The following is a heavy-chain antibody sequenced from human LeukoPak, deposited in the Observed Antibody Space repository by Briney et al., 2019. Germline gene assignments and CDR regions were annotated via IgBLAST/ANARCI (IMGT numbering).Heavy chain of an antibody. J-gene: IGHJ4*02. V-gene: IGHV4-38-2*02. Sequence: SETLSLTCTVSGYSISSGYYWGWIRQPPGKGLEWIGSIYHSGSTYYNPSLKSRVTISVDTSKNQFSLKRSSVSAADTAVYYCARLGNWKLMPRDYWGQGTLVTVS. CDR3: ARLGNWKLMPRDY. D-gene: IGHD1-20*01. CDR1: GYSISSGYY. CDR2: IYHSGST.